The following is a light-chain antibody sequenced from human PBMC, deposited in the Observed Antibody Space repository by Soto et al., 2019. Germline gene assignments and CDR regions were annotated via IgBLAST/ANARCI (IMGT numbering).Light chain of an antibody. CDR2: GDS. J-gene: IGLJ2*01. CDR3: QSYDNSLSGVA. CDR1: SSNSGAGYD. V-gene: IGLV1-40*01. Sequence: QSALAQPPSVSGAPGQRVTISCTGSSSNSGAGYDVHWYQQLPGTAPKLLIYGDSNRPSGVPDRFSGSKSGTSASLAITGLQAEDEADYYCQSYDNSLSGVAFGGGTKLTVL.